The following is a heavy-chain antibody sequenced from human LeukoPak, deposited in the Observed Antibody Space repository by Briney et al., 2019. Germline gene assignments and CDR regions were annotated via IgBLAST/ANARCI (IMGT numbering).Heavy chain of an antibody. CDR2: IYFSGST. CDR1: GGSVNSGGHY. V-gene: IGHV4-31*03. CDR3: ARTLSFVTTTFEY. Sequence: SETLSLTCTVSGGSVNSGGHYWSWIRQHPGKGLEWIGYIYFSGSTYYNPSLKSRLTISVDTSKNQFSLKLISVTAADTAVYYCARTLSFVTTTFEYWGQGTPVTVSS. D-gene: IGHD4-11*01. J-gene: IGHJ4*02.